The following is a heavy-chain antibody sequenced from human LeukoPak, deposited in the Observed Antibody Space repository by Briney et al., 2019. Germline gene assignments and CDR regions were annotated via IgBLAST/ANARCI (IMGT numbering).Heavy chain of an antibody. CDR1: GFSFTNYW. J-gene: IGHJ4*02. CDR2: VKEDGTTK. CDR3: VSQEVVPH. D-gene: IGHD2-15*01. Sequence: GGSLRLSCAASGFSFTNYWMSWVRQAPGKGLEWVANVKEDGTTKQYVNSVRGRFTISRDNAKNSLYLQMDSLRAEDTAVYYCVSQEVVPHWGQGTLVSVSS. V-gene: IGHV3-7*01.